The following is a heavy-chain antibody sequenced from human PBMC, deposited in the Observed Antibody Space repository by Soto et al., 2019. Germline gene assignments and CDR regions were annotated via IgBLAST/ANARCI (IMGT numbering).Heavy chain of an antibody. CDR2: IYYSGST. CDR1: GGSISSGGYY. D-gene: IGHD4-17*01. CDR3: ARLAIYHDYGDYGVDD. V-gene: IGHV4-31*03. Sequence: PSETLSLTCTVSGGSISSGGYYWSWIRQHPGKGLEWIGYIYYSGSTYYNPSLKSRVTISVDTSKNQFSLKLSSVTAADTAVYYCARLAIYHDYGDYGVDDWGQGTLVTVSS. J-gene: IGHJ4*02.